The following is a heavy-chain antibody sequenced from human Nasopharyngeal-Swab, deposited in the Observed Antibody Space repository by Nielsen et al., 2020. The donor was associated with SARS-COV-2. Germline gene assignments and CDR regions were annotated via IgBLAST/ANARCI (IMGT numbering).Heavy chain of an antibody. Sequence: SETLSLTCTVSGGSISSSSYYWSWIRQHPGKGLEWIGYISYSGRTDYNPSLKSRVSISVDTSKNQFSLKLSSVTAADTAVYYCARGDGYYSDYWGQGTLVTVSS. V-gene: IGHV4-31*03. D-gene: IGHD5-24*01. CDR3: ARGDGYYSDY. CDR2: ISYSGRT. CDR1: GGSISSSSYY. J-gene: IGHJ4*02.